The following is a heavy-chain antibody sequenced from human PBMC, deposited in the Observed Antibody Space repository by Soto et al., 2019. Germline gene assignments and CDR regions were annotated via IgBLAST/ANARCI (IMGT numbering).Heavy chain of an antibody. D-gene: IGHD1-26*01. CDR2: FDPEDGET. V-gene: IGHV1-24*01. J-gene: IGHJ4*02. CDR3: ATVIPENLSGSYNPDFDY. CDR1: GYTLTKLA. Sequence: ASVKVSCTVSGYTLTKLAMHGVRQAPGKGHEWMGGFDPEDGETIYAQKFQGRVTMTEDTSTDTAYMELSSLRSEDTAVYYCATVIPENLSGSYNPDFDYWGQGTLVTVSS.